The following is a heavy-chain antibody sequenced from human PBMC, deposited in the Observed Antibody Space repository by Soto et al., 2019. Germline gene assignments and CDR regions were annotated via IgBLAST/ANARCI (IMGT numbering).Heavy chain of an antibody. Sequence: GGSLRLSCAASGFTFSSYSMNWVRQAPGKGLEWVGRINSKTDGGTTDYAAPVKGRFTISRDESNNTVYLQMDSLKSEDTAIYYCSPFMGASRDWGPGTLVTVSS. CDR2: INSKTDGGTT. J-gene: IGHJ4*02. D-gene: IGHD1-26*01. CDR3: SPFMGASRD. V-gene: IGHV3-15*05. CDR1: GFTFSSYS.